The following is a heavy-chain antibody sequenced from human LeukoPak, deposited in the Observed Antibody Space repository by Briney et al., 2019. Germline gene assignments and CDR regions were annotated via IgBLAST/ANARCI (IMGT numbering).Heavy chain of an antibody. CDR2: IIPIFGTA. D-gene: IGHD4-11*01. V-gene: IGHV1-69*05. Sequence: SVKVSCKASGGTFSSYAISWVRQAPGQGLECMGRIIPIFGTANYAQKFQGRVTITTDESTSTAYMELSSLRSEDTAVYYCARDRDDCSNYVVSDYWGQVTLVTVSS. CDR3: ARDRDDCSNYVVSDY. CDR1: GGTFSSYA. J-gene: IGHJ4*02.